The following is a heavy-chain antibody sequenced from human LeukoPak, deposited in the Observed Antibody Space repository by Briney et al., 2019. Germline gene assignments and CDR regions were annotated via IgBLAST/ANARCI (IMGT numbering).Heavy chain of an antibody. J-gene: IGHJ4*02. CDR2: IWYGGSNK. D-gene: IGHD3-16*02. V-gene: IGHV3-33*01. CDR3: ARDRRDMGFYDYVWGSYRYTLRPDY. Sequence: GGSLRLSCAASGFTFSSYGMHWVRQAPGKGLEWVAVIWYGGSNKYYADSEKGRFTISRDNSKSTLYLQMNSLRAEDTAVYYCARDRRDMGFYDYVWGSYRYTLRPDYWGQGTLVTVSS. CDR1: GFTFSSYG.